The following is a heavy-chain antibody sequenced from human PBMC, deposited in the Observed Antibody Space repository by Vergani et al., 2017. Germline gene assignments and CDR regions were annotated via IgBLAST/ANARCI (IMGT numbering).Heavy chain of an antibody. V-gene: IGHV3-33*01. D-gene: IGHD1-1*01. CDR3: ARWGNEKRLDS. J-gene: IGHJ5*01. CDR1: GFTFSSHG. CDR2: IWYDGSNK. Sequence: QVQLVESEGGVVQPGRSLTLSCVASGFTFSSHGMHWVRQAPGKGLEGVAVIWYDGSNKYYGDSVKGRFTISRDNSKNTLYLQMNSLRVEDTAVYYCARWGNEKRLDSWGQGTRVTVSS.